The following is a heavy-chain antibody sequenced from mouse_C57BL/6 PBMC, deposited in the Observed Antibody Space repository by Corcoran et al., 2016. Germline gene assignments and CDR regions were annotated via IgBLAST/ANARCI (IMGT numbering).Heavy chain of an antibody. D-gene: IGHD1-1*01. CDR2: INPNNGGT. J-gene: IGHJ3*01. V-gene: IGHV1-26*01. CDR3: ARSRGSSPWFAY. CDR1: GYTFTDYY. Sequence: EVQLQQSGPELVKPGASVKIPCKASGYTFTDYYMNWVKQSHGKSLEWIGDINPNNGGTSYNQKFKGKATLTVDKSSSTAYMELRSLTSEDSAVDYCARSRGSSPWFAYWGQGTLVTVSA.